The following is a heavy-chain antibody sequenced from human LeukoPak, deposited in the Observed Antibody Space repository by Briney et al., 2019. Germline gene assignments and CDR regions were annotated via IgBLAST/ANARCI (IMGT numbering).Heavy chain of an antibody. CDR1: GFTFSSYG. CDR2: IRNDGSNK. V-gene: IGHV3-30*02. CDR3: AKEGPGGVVIMFDY. D-gene: IGHD3-3*01. J-gene: IGHJ4*02. Sequence: GGSLRLSWAAAGFTFSSYGMHWVRQAPGKGLEWVAFIRNDGSNKYYVDSVKGRFTISRDNSKNTLHLQMNSLRAEDTAVYYCAKEGPGGVVIMFDYWGQGTLVTVSS.